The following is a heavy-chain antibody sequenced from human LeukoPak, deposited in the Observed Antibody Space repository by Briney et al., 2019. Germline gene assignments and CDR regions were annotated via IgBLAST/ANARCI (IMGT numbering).Heavy chain of an antibody. D-gene: IGHD3-10*01. CDR3: AYMRGLYYGIDY. J-gene: IGHJ4*02. CDR2: IGGSGGYT. CDR1: GFTFSSYA. Sequence: GGSLRLSCAASGFTFSSYAMSWVRQAPGKGLEWVSGIGGSGGYTYYADSVKGRFTISRDNSKNTLYLQMNSLRAEDTAVYYCAYMRGLYYGIDYWGQGSLVTVFS. V-gene: IGHV3-23*01.